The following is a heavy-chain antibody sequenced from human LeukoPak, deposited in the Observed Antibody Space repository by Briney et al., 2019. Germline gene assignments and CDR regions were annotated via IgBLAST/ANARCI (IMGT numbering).Heavy chain of an antibody. D-gene: IGHD1-1*01. J-gene: IGHJ4*02. CDR1: GFTFSRSW. CDR2: INTDGNNT. V-gene: IGHV3-74*01. Sequence: GGSLRLSCAASGFTFSRSWMHWVRQAPGKGLVWVSVINTDGNNTSCAGSVKGRFTISRDNAKNTLYLQMNSLRAEDSAVYYCVRPTASIGIFDSWGQGTLVTVSS. CDR3: VRPTASIGIFDS.